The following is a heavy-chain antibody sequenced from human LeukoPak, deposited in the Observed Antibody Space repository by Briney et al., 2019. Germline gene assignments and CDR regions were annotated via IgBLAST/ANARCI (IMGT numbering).Heavy chain of an antibody. J-gene: IGHJ6*03. CDR3: ARESLWFGELIYYYYYMDV. CDR1: GFTFSSYS. Sequence: GGSLRLSCAASGFTFSSYSMNWVRQAPGKGLEWVSSISSSSSYIYYADSVKGRFTISRDNAKNSLYLQMNSLRAEDTAVYYCARESLWFGELIYYYYYMDVWGKGTTVTISS. CDR2: ISSSSSYI. V-gene: IGHV3-21*01. D-gene: IGHD3-10*01.